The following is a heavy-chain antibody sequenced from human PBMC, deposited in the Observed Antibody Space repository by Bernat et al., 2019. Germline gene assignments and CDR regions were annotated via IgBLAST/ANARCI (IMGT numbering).Heavy chain of an antibody. Sequence: QVQLVQSGAEVKKPGSSVKVSCKASGGTFSSYAISWVRQAPGQGLEWMGGIIPIFGTANYAQKFQGRVTITADESTSTAYMELSSLRSEDMAVYYCARSPSYYDILTGYYRENWFDPWGQGTLVTVSS. CDR2: IIPIFGTA. CDR3: ARSPSYYDILTGYYRENWFDP. D-gene: IGHD3-9*01. CDR1: GGTFSSYA. J-gene: IGHJ5*02. V-gene: IGHV1-69*01.